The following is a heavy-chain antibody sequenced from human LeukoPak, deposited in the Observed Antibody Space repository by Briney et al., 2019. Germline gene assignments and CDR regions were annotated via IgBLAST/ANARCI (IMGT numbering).Heavy chain of an antibody. D-gene: IGHD6-6*01. CDR1: GFTFSNYS. CDR2: INHSGST. Sequence: GSLRLSCEASGFTFSNYSMNWVRQPPGKGLEWIGEINHSGSTNYNPSLKSRVTISVDTSKNQFSLKLSSVTAADTAVYYCARGRVFLAARVHWFDPWGQGTLVTVSS. J-gene: IGHJ5*02. V-gene: IGHV4-34*01. CDR3: ARGRVFLAARVHWFDP.